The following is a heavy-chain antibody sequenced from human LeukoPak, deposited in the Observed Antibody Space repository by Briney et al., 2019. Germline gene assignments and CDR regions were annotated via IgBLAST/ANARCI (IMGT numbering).Heavy chain of an antibody. CDR3: ARGDGYNPTQIDY. D-gene: IGHD5-24*01. V-gene: IGHV4-31*03. J-gene: IGHJ4*02. CDR2: IYYSGST. CDR1: GGSISSGGYY. Sequence: SETLSLTCTVSGGSISSGGYYWSWIRQHPGKGLEWIGYIYYSGSTYYNPSLKSRVTISVDTSKNQFSLKLSSVTAADTAVYYCARGDGYNPTQIDYWGQGTLVTVSS.